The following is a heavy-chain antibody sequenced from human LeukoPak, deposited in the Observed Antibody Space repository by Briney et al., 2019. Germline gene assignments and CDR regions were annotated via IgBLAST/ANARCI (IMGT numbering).Heavy chain of an antibody. V-gene: IGHV3-23*01. Sequence: GGSLRLSCAASGFTFSSYDMTWVRQAPGKGLAWVSSVIDNGSGTTHADSVNGRFTISRDNSKNTLYLQMHSLTAEDTAIYYCARSRKDTWYFDYWGQGTLVTASS. CDR3: ARSRKDTWYFDY. CDR1: GFTFSSYD. CDR2: VIDNGSGT. J-gene: IGHJ4*02.